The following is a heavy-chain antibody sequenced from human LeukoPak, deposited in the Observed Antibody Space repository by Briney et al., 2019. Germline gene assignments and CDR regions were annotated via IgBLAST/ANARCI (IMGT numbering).Heavy chain of an antibody. CDR1: GYTFTSYA. V-gene: IGHV7-4-1*02. CDR3: ARAAVVAATAFRFPY. Sequence: GESLKISCKASGYTFTSYAMNWVRQAPGQGLEWMGWINTNTGNPTYAQGFTGRFVFSLDTSVSTAYLQISSLKAEDTAVYYCARAAVVAATAFRFPYWGQGTLVTVSS. CDR2: INTNTGNP. J-gene: IGHJ4*02. D-gene: IGHD2-15*01.